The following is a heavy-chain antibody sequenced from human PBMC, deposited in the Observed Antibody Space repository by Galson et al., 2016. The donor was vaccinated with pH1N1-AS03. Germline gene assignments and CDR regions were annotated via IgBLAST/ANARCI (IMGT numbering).Heavy chain of an antibody. CDR3: AALEVGGGGRGN. CDR2: IWPSGST. J-gene: IGHJ4*02. Sequence: PGKGLEWVGNIWPSGSTYYNPSLESRITISVDTSKNQFSLKVTSVTAADTAMYFCAALEVGGGGRGNWGQGALVIVSS. D-gene: IGHD2-15*01. V-gene: IGHV4-31*02.